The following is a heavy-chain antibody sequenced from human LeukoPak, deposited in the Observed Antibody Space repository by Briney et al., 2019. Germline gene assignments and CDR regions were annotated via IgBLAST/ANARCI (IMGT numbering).Heavy chain of an antibody. Sequence: GGSLRLSCAASGFTFSSYGMHWVRQAPGKGLEWVAVISYDGSNKYYADSVKGRFTISRDNSKNTLYLQMNSLRAEDTAVYYCATDYYVSPPDAFDIWGQGTMVTVSS. CDR2: ISYDGSNK. CDR1: GFTFSSYG. D-gene: IGHD3-10*02. J-gene: IGHJ3*02. CDR3: ATDYYVSPPDAFDI. V-gene: IGHV3-30*03.